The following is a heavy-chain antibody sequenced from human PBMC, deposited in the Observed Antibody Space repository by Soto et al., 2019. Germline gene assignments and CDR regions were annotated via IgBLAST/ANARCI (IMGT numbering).Heavy chain of an antibody. Sequence: EVQLLESGGGLVQPGGSLRLSCAASGFTFSLYGMSWVRQAPGKGLEWVSSVSSSGGNTYYADSVKGRFTISRDDSKDTVYLQMNSLRAEDTAVYYCAKWADYYDSSGYYSWGQGTLVTVSS. D-gene: IGHD3-22*01. CDR3: AKWADYYDSSGYYS. CDR1: GFTFSLYG. V-gene: IGHV3-23*01. J-gene: IGHJ4*02. CDR2: VSSSGGNT.